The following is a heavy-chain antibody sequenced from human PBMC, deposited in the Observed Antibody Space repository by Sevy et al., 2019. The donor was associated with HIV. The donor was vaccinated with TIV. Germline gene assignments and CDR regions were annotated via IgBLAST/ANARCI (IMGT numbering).Heavy chain of an antibody. CDR1: GFTFSNYA. CDR3: ARESKDAFDI. J-gene: IGHJ3*02. Sequence: GGSLRLSCTPSGFTFSNYAMHWVRQAPGKGLEWVAFTSYNGRNKYYADSVKGRFTISRDNSKNTLSLQMNSLRAEDTAVYYCARESKDAFDIWGQGTMVTVSS. V-gene: IGHV3-30-3*01. CDR2: TSYNGRNK.